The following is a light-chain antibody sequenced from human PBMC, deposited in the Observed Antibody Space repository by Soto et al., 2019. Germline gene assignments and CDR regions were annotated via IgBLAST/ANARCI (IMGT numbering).Light chain of an antibody. V-gene: IGKV3-15*01. Sequence: EIEMTQSPATLSLSPGESATLSCRASQSVGTNLAWYQQKPGQAPRLLIFGASTRATGVPARISGSGSGTDFTLTISSLQSEDFAMYYCQQYNNWPETFGQGTEVEIK. CDR2: GAS. CDR3: QQYNNWPET. CDR1: QSVGTN. J-gene: IGKJ1*01.